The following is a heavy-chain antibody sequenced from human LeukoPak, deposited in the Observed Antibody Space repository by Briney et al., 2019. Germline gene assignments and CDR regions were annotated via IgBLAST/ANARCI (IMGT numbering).Heavy chain of an antibody. CDR2: MNPNSGNT. CDR1: GYTFTSYD. V-gene: IGHV1-8*01. Sequence: GASVKASCKASGYTFTSYDINWVRQATGQGLEWMGWMNPNSGNTGYAQKFQGRVTMTRNTSISTAYMELSSLRSEDTAVYYCARTGGSGSEIYDAFDYWGQGTLVTVSS. J-gene: IGHJ4*02. CDR3: ARTGGSGSEIYDAFDY. D-gene: IGHD3-10*01.